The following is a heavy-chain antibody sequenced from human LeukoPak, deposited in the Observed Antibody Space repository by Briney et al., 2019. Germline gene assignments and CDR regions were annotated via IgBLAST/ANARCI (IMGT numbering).Heavy chain of an antibody. CDR1: GGSISSYY. CDR3: AREPTVTTWFDP. D-gene: IGHD4-11*01. CDR2: IYYSGST. V-gene: IGHV4-59*01. J-gene: IGHJ5*02. Sequence: SGTLSLTCTVSGGSISSYYWSWIRQPPGKGLEWIGYIYYSGSTNYNPSLKSRVTISVDTSKNQFSLKLSSVTAADTAVYYCAREPTVTTWFDPWGQGTLVTVSS.